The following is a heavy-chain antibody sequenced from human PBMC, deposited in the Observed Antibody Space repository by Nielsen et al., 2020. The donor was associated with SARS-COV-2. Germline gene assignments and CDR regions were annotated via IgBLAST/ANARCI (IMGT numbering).Heavy chain of an antibody. V-gene: IGHV3-23*01. Sequence: GESLKISCTASGFTFSNSAMPWVRQTSGKGLEWVSSISGSGDRTDYADSVKGRVIISRDNSKNTLHLQMNSLRAEDTALYFCAKDFHGSVADFFGNWGQGTLVTVSS. J-gene: IGHJ4*02. CDR1: GFTFSNSA. D-gene: IGHD2-2*03. CDR2: ISGSGDRT. CDR3: AKDFHGSVADFFGN.